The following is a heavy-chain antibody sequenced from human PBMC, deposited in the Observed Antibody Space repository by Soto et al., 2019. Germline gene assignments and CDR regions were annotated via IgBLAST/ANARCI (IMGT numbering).Heavy chain of an antibody. V-gene: IGHV3-21*02. CDR3: ARGGLHSYYFDYMDV. J-gene: IGHJ6*03. Sequence: EVQLVESGGGLVKPGGSLRLSCAASGFTFSSYTMNWVRQAPGKGLEWVSSISSSSGYIHYADSGKGRFTISRDNAKNSLNLQFTSLRAEDTAVYYCARGGLHSYYFDYMDVGGKGTTVTVSS. CDR1: GFTFSSYT. CDR2: ISSSSGYI.